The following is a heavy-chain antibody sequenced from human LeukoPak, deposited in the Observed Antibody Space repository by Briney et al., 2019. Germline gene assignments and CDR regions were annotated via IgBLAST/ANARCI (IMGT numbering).Heavy chain of an antibody. CDR3: AKAYYGSKGPLDY. D-gene: IGHD4-23*01. V-gene: IGHV3-11*04. Sequence: GGSLRLSCAASGFTFSDYYMSWIRQAPGKGLEWVSYISSSGSTIYYADSVKGRFTISRDNSKNTLYLQMNSLRAEDTAVYYCAKAYYGSKGPLDYWGQGTLVTVSS. J-gene: IGHJ4*02. CDR1: GFTFSDYY. CDR2: ISSSGSTI.